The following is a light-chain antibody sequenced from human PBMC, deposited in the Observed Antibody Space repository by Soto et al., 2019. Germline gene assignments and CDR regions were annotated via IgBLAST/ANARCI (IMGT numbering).Light chain of an antibody. Sequence: EIVVTQSPDSLAVSLGERATINCKSSQSVLYSSNNKNYLGWYQKKPGQPPKLLIYWASTRESGVPDRFSGSGSGPDFTLTISSLQAEDVAVYYCQQYYSAPRTFGQGTKVEIK. CDR2: WAS. V-gene: IGKV4-1*01. CDR1: QSVLYSSNNKNY. CDR3: QQYYSAPRT. J-gene: IGKJ2*01.